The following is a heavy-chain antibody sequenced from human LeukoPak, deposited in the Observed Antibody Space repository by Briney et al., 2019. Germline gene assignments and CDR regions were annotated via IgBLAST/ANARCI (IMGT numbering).Heavy chain of an antibody. V-gene: IGHV5-51*01. CDR2: IYPGDSDT. CDR1: GYSFTSYW. D-gene: IGHD3-10*01. Sequence: GESLKISCKGSGYSFTSYWIGWVRQMPGKGLEWMGIIYPGDSDTRYSPSFQGQVTISADKSISTAYLQWSSLKASDTAMYYCAGTPQLWLYYMDVWGKGTTVTVSS. J-gene: IGHJ6*03. CDR3: AGTPQLWLYYMDV.